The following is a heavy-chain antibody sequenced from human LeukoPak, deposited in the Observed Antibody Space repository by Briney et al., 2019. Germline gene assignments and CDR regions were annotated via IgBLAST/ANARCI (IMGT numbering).Heavy chain of an antibody. CDR1: GFTFSSYT. D-gene: IGHD3-22*01. J-gene: IGHJ6*02. V-gene: IGHV3-21*06. CDR2: ISSSSSYI. CDR3: ARYYYDSSAQGSYYYGMDV. Sequence: PGGSLRLSCAASGFTFSSYTMNWVRQAPGKGLEWVSPISSSSSYIYYADSVKGRFTISRDNAKNSLYLQMNSLRDEDTAVYYCARYYYDSSAQGSYYYGMDVWGQGTTVTVSS.